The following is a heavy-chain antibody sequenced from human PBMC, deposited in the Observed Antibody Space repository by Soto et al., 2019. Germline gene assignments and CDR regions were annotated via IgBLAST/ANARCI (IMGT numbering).Heavy chain of an antibody. D-gene: IGHD4-17*01. CDR2: IYSGGST. CDR3: ARDRGLRNAFDI. J-gene: IGHJ3*02. CDR1: GFTVSSNY. Sequence: EVQLVESGGGLVQPGGSLRLSCAASGFTVSSNYMSWVRQAPGKGLEWVSVIYSGGSTYYADSVKGRFTISRHNSKSPLYLQMNSLRAEDTAVYYCARDRGLRNAFDIWGPGTMVTVSS. V-gene: IGHV3-53*04.